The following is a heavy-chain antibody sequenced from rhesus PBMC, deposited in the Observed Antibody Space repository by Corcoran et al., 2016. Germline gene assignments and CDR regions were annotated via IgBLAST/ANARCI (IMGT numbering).Heavy chain of an antibody. CDR2: VSGSSGST. V-gene: IGHV4-65*01. Sequence: QVQLQESGPGLVKTSETLPLTCAVSGGSGSSSNWRSWTRQPPGKGLEWIGYVSGSSGSTYYNPSLKSRVTISTDTSKNQFSLKLSSVTAADTAVYYCARDSTGALDYWGQGVLVTVSS. CDR1: GGSGSSSNW. CDR3: ARDSTGALDY. J-gene: IGHJ4*01.